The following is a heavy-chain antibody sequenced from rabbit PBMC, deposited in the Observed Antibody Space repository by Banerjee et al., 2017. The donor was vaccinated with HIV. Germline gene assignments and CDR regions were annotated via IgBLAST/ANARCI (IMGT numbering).Heavy chain of an antibody. CDR2: IDGGNAGRT. J-gene: IGHJ4*01. Sequence: QEQLEESGGDLVKPEGSLTLTCTASGFSFSSSYWMCWVRQAPGKGLEWIACIDGGNAGRTYYATWAKGRFTISKPSSTTVTLQMTSLTAADTATYFCARDGAARNSYYYFDLWGPGTLVTVS. D-gene: IGHD8-1*01. CDR1: GFSFSSSYW. CDR3: ARDGAARNSYYYFDL. V-gene: IGHV1S45*01.